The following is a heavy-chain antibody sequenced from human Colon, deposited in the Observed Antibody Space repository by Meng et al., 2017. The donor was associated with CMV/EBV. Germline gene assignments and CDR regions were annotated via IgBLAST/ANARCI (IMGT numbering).Heavy chain of an antibody. D-gene: IGHD2-15*01. CDR3: ARDFCNAGSCYSGRHSRRFDP. V-gene: IGHV7-4-1*02. J-gene: IGHJ5*02. Sequence: INWVRQAPGQGLEWLGWINTNTGKPTYAQGFTGRFVFSLDTSVSTAYLQISSLQADDTAVYYCARDFCNAGSCYSGRHSRRFDPWGQGTLVTVSS. CDR2: INTNTGKP.